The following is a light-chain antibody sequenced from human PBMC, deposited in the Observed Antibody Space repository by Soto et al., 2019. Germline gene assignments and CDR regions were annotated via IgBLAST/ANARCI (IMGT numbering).Light chain of an antibody. Sequence: QSALTQPASVSGSPGQSITISCTGTSSDVGGYNYVSWYQQHPGKAPKLMIYEVSNRPSGGSNRFSGSKSGNTASLTISGLQAEDEEYYYCSSYISSSIDYVFGTGTKVTVL. CDR1: SSDVGGYNY. CDR2: EVS. CDR3: SSYISSSIDYV. J-gene: IGLJ1*01. V-gene: IGLV2-14*01.